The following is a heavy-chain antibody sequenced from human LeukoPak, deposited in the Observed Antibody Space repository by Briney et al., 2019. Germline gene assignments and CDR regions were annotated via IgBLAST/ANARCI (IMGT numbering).Heavy chain of an antibody. Sequence: GGSLRLSCAPSGFTFTDYSMNWVGQAPGKGLEWVSSISSSSSYIYYADSVKGRFTISRDNAKNSLYLQMNSLRAEDTAVYYCARDPGYYDSSGYYVDYWGQGTLVTVSS. D-gene: IGHD3-22*01. V-gene: IGHV3-21*01. CDR3: ARDPGYYDSSGYYVDY. J-gene: IGHJ4*02. CDR1: GFTFTDYS. CDR2: ISSSSSYI.